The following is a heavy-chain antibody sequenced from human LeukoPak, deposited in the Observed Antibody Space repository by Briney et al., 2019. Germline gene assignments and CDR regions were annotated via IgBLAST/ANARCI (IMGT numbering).Heavy chain of an antibody. CDR1: GFTFSSYA. CDR2: ISGSGGST. CDR3: ARYSGNPASFEY. Sequence: GGSLRLSCAASGFTFSSYAMSWVRQAPGKGLEWVSAISGSGGSTYYADSVKGRFTISRDNSKNTLYLQMNSLRAEDTGVYYCARYSGNPASFEYWGQGTLVTVSS. V-gene: IGHV3-23*01. J-gene: IGHJ4*02. D-gene: IGHD5-12*01.